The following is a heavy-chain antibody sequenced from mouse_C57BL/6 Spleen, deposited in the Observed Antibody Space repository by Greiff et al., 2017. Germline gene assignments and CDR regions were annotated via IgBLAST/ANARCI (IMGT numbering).Heavy chain of an antibody. CDR3: AGEGFYDGYSRDWFAY. V-gene: IGHV1-52*01. D-gene: IGHD2-3*01. J-gene: IGHJ3*01. CDR2: IDPSDSET. Sequence: QVQLQQPGAELVRPGSSVKMSCKASGYTFTSYWMHWVKQRPIQGLEWIGNIDPSDSETHYNQKFKDKATLTVDKSSSTAYMQRSSLTSEDSSVLCWAGEGFYDGYSRDWFAYWGQGTLVTVSA. CDR1: GYTFTSYW.